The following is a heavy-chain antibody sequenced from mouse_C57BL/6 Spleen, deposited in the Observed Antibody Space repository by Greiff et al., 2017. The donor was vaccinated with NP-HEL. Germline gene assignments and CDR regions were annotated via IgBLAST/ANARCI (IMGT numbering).Heavy chain of an antibody. CDR2: LPPSDSDT. CDR1: GYTFTSYW. V-gene: IGHV1-74*01. CDR3: AREGLRYYYAMDY. J-gene: IGHJ4*01. Sequence: PLHPPCSSLVQPGASVKVSCKASGYTFTSYWMHWVKQRPGQGLAWIGRLPPSDSDTNYNQKFKGKATLTVDKSSSTAYMQLSSLTSEDSAVYYCAREGLRYYYAMDYWGQGTSVTVSS.